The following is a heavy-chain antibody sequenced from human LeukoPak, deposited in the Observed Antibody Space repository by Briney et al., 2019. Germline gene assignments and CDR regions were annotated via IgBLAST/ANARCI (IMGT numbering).Heavy chain of an antibody. V-gene: IGHV3-23*01. CDR1: GFTFSSYA. CDR3: AKDRGNRSGYRGGAMNYFDY. Sequence: GGSLRLSCAASGFTFSSYAMSWVRQAPGKGLEWVSAISGSGGSTYYADSVKGRFTISRDNSKNTLYLQMNSLRAEDTAVYYCAKDRGNRSGYRGGAMNYFDYWGQGTLVTVSS. J-gene: IGHJ4*02. CDR2: ISGSGGST. D-gene: IGHD3-22*01.